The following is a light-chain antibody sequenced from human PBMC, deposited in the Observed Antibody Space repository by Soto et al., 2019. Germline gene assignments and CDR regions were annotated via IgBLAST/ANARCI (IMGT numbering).Light chain of an antibody. CDR1: QSISFY. CDR2: AAS. Sequence: DIEMTQSPSSLSASVGDRVTITCLASQSISFYLNWYQKKPGKAPKLLIYAASTLQSGVPSRFSGSGSGTDFTLTISCLQSEDFATYYCQQYYSYPRAFGQGTKVDIK. J-gene: IGKJ1*01. V-gene: IGKV1-39*01. CDR3: QQYYSYPRA.